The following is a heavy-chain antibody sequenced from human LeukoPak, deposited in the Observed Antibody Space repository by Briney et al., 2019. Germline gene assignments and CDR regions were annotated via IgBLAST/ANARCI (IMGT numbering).Heavy chain of an antibody. CDR2: VNPNNGDT. V-gene: IGHV1-2*02. CDR3: ARRETNTQWGFDY. D-gene: IGHD1-26*01. CDR1: GYTFTGYH. Sequence: ASVKVSCKASGYTFTGYHIHWVRQAPGQGLEWVGWVNPNNGDTNYAQKFQGRVTMSRDTSITTAYMELNSLRSDDTAVYYCARRETNTQWGFDYWGQGTLVTVSS. J-gene: IGHJ4*02.